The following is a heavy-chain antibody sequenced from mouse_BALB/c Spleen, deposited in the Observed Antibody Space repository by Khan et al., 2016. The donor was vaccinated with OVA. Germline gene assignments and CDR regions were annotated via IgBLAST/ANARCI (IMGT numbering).Heavy chain of an antibody. D-gene: IGHD2-10*01. V-gene: IGHV2-6-1*01. J-gene: IGHJ4*01. CDR1: GFSLTNYG. CDR2: IWSDGST. Sequence: QIQLVQSGPGLVAPSQSLSITCTISGFSLTNYGIHWVRQPPGKGLEWLVVIWSDGSTTYNSALKSRLTITKDNSKSQVFLKMNSLQTDDTAIYVCARQPYYHYNVMDYWGQGTSVTVSS. CDR3: ARQPYYHYNVMDY.